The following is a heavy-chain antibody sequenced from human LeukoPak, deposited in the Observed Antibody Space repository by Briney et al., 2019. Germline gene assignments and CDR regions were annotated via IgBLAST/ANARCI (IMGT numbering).Heavy chain of an antibody. CDR2: IYYSGST. CDR1: GGSISSSNW. Sequence: PSGTLSLTCAVSGGSISSSNWWSWVRQPPGKGLEWIGSIYYSGSTYYNPSLKSRVTISVDTSKNQFSLKLSSVTAADTAVYYCARVYSSSWPPPFDYWGQGTLVTVSS. J-gene: IGHJ4*02. D-gene: IGHD6-13*01. CDR3: ARVYSSSWPPPFDY. V-gene: IGHV4-4*02.